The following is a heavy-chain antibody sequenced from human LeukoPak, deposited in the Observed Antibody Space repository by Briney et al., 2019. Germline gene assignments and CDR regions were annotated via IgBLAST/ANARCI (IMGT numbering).Heavy chain of an antibody. J-gene: IGHJ4*02. Sequence: PGGSLRLSCAASGFTFSSYGMHWVRQAPGKGLEWVAVISYDGSNKYYADSVKGRFTISRDNSKNTLYLQMNSLRAEDTAVYYCAKPRGTYYYDSSGYFDYWGQGTLVTVSS. CDR2: ISYDGSNK. CDR3: AKPRGTYYYDSSGYFDY. D-gene: IGHD3-22*01. V-gene: IGHV3-30*18. CDR1: GFTFSSYG.